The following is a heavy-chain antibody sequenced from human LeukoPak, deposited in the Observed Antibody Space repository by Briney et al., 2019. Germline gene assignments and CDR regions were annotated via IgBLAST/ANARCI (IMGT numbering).Heavy chain of an antibody. J-gene: IGHJ5*02. CDR2: IYYSGST. Sequence: PSQTLSLTCTVSGGSLSSGGYYWSWIRQHPGKGLEWIGYIYYSGSTYYNPSLKRRVTISVDTSKNQFSLKLSSVTAADTAVYYCARAYGFGLLGFGPWGQGTLVTVSS. V-gene: IGHV4-31*03. CDR1: GGSLSSGGYY. D-gene: IGHD3-3*01. CDR3: ARAYGFGLLGFGP.